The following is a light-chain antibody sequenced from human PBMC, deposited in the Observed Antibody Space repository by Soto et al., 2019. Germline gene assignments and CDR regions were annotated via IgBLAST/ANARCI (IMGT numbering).Light chain of an antibody. Sequence: QSALTQPASVSGSPGQSITISCTGTSSDIGGYNYVSWYQQHPGKAPKLMLYEVSNRPSGVSNRFSGSKSDNTASLTISGLQAADEADYYCNSYTSSSTLYVFGTGTKVTVL. V-gene: IGLV2-14*01. CDR2: EVS. CDR3: NSYTSSSTLYV. J-gene: IGLJ1*01. CDR1: SSDIGGYNY.